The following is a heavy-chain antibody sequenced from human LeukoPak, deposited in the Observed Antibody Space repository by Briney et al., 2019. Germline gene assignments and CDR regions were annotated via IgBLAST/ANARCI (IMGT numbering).Heavy chain of an antibody. CDR2: ISGAGDDT. V-gene: IGHV3-23*01. CDR3: AKLSGTFGTTSRVLDS. J-gene: IGHJ4*02. D-gene: IGHD1-1*01. Sequence: GGSLRLSCAASGFTFSTYAMIWVRQGPDKGLEWVSAISGAGDDTYYADSLKGRFTISRDNSKNTVHVQMSSLRAEDTAVYYCAKLSGTFGTTSRVLDSWGQGTLVTISS. CDR1: GFTFSTYA.